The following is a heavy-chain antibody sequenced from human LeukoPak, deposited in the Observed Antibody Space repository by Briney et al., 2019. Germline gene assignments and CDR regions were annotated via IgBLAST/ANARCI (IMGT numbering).Heavy chain of an antibody. D-gene: IGHD6-13*01. CDR2: INKDGSST. Sequence: GGSLRLSCAASGFTFSSYWMHWVRQAPGKGLVWVSRINKDGSSTSYADSVKGRLTISRDNTKNTLFLQMNSLRAEDTAVYYCARDGAAAGTDYFDYWGQGTLVTVSS. J-gene: IGHJ4*02. V-gene: IGHV3-74*01. CDR3: ARDGAAAGTDYFDY. CDR1: GFTFSSYW.